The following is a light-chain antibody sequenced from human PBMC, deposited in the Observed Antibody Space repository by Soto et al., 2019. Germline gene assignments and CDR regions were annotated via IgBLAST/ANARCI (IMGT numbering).Light chain of an antibody. Sequence: DILLTQSPATLPVSPGERATLSCRGSQSVYSNLAWYQQKPGQSPRLLIYDASHRATGVPARFSGSGSRTHFTLTISGLEPEDFAGYYCQQRSVWPLSFGKGTRLE. CDR2: DAS. V-gene: IGKV3-11*01. CDR3: QQRSVWPLS. J-gene: IGKJ5*01. CDR1: QSVYSN.